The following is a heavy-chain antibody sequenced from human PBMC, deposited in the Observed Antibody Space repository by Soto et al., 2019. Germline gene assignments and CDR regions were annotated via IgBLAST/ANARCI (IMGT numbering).Heavy chain of an antibody. J-gene: IGHJ4*02. CDR3: ARAPVAATPHFDY. CDR1: GGSFSGYY. D-gene: IGHD2-15*01. CDR2: INHSGST. Sequence: SETLSLTCAVYGGSFSGYYWSWIRQPPGKGLEWIGEINHSGSTNNNPSLKSRVTISVDTSKNQFSLKLSSVTAADTAVYYCARAPVAATPHFDYWGQGTLVTVSS. V-gene: IGHV4-34*01.